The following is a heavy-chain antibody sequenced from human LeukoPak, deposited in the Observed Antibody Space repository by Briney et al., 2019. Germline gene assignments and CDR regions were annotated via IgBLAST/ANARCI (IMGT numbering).Heavy chain of an antibody. V-gene: IGHV3-30-3*01. J-gene: IGHJ4*02. CDR1: GFTFSGYA. D-gene: IGHD4-17*01. Sequence: PGESLRLSCAASGFTFSGYAIHWVRQAPGKGVEWVAGISYDGSNTYYADSVKGRFTTSRDSSKNTVYLQMSSLRAEDTAVYYCARERRTVTTLDYWGQGTLVTVST. CDR3: ARERRTVTTLDY. CDR2: ISYDGSNT.